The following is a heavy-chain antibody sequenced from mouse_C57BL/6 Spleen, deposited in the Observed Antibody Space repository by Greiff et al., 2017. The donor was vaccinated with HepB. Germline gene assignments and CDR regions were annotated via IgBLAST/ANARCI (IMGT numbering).Heavy chain of an antibody. V-gene: IGHV5-16*01. CDR1: GFTFSDYY. J-gene: IGHJ2*01. CDR3: SRGNYLYYFDY. Sequence: EVNLVESEGGLVQPGSSMKLSCTASGFTFSDYYMAWVRQVPEKGLEWVANINYDGSSTYYLDSLKSRFIISRDNAKNMLYLQMSSLKSEDTATYYCSRGNYLYYFDYWGQGTTLTVSS. CDR2: INYDGSST. D-gene: IGHD2-1*01.